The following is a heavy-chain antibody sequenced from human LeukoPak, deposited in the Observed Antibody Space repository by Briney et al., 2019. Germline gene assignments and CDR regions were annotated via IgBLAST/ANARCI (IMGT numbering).Heavy chain of an antibody. CDR3: ARDPQQLVGATGGGFNF. V-gene: IGHV1-18*01. CDR2: ISAYNGRT. J-gene: IGHJ4*02. Sequence: ASVKVSCKASGYTFTSYGISWVRQAPGQGLEWMGWISAYNGRTNYAQKLQGRVPMTTDTSTSTAYMELRSLRSDDTAVYYCARDPQQLVGATGGGFNFWGQGTLVTVSS. D-gene: IGHD1-26*01. CDR1: GYTFTSYG.